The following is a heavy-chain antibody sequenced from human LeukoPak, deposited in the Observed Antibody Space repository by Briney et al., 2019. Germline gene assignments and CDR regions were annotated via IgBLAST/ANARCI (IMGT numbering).Heavy chain of an antibody. D-gene: IGHD2-15*01. Sequence: SVKVSCKASGGTFSSYAINWVRQAPGQGLEWMGGIIPIFGTANHAQKFQGRGTITADESTSTAYMELSSLRSEDTAVYYCARLVVAATGPDSGVSFYYYVMDVWGQGTTVTVSS. CDR2: IIPIFGTA. CDR3: ARLVVAATGPDSGVSFYYYVMDV. CDR1: GGTFSSYA. J-gene: IGHJ6*02. V-gene: IGHV1-69*13.